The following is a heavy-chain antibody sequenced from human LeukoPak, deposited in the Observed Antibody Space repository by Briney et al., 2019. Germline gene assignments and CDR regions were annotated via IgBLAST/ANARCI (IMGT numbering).Heavy chain of an antibody. CDR2: IYTSGST. Sequence: SETLSLTCTVSGGSISSYYWSWLRQPAGKGLEWIGRIYTSGSTNYNPSLKSRVTMSVDTSTNQFSLTMSSANTEVTGVYSCARDFYYWSGEYGIDVWGQGTPVTVSS. J-gene: IGHJ6*02. CDR3: ARDFYYWSGEYGIDV. CDR1: GGSISSYY. D-gene: IGHD3-3*01. V-gene: IGHV4-4*07.